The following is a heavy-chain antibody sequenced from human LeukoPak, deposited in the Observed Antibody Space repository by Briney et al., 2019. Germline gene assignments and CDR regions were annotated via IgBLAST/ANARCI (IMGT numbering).Heavy chain of an antibody. Sequence: SVKVSCKASGGTFSSYAISWVRQAPGQGLEWMGRIIPIFGTANYAQKFQGRVTITTDESTSTAYMELSSLRSEDTAVYYCARHEDILRNKYFDYWGQGTLVTVSS. J-gene: IGHJ4*02. CDR1: GGTFSSYA. CDR3: ARHEDILRNKYFDY. D-gene: IGHD2-15*01. CDR2: IIPIFGTA. V-gene: IGHV1-69*05.